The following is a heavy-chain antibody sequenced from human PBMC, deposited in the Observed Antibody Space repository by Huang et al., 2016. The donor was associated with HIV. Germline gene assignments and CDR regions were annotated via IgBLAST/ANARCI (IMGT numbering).Heavy chain of an antibody. Sequence: QVRLQESGPGLVKPSETLSLSCTDSCYSVSSHYWGWFRHPPGKGLEWIGTVYDSGTTKYNPRLKSLITISVDTSKNGFSLNITSVSAADTAMYFCVRDQGRLAVGGIDNWFDPWGQGALVTVSS. J-gene: IGHJ5*02. CDR1: CYSVSSHY. D-gene: IGHD6-19*01. CDR3: VRDQGRLAVGGIDNWFDP. CDR2: VYDSGTT. V-gene: IGHV4-59*02.